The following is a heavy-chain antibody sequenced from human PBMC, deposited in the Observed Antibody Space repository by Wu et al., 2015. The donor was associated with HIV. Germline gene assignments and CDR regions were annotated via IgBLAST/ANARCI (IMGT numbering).Heavy chain of an antibody. CDR2: FYPEEGKT. Sequence: QLRLVQSGAEVKKPGASVKVSCMVSGNSLIDLSMHWVRQAPGKGLEWMGGFYPEEGKTIYAQNFQGRVTMTEDTSTDTTYLELSSLRSEDTAIYYCATLRAYGSGNIRSYYTMDVWGQGTTVTVSS. CDR1: GNSLIDLS. CDR3: ATLRAYGSGNIRSYYTMDV. D-gene: IGHD3-10*01. J-gene: IGHJ6*02. V-gene: IGHV1-24*01.